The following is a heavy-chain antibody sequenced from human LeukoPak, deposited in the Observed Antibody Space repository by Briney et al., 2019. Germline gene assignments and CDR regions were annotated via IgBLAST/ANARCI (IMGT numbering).Heavy chain of an antibody. CDR1: GYTFTSYG. D-gene: IGHD3-3*01. CDR3: AREDDFWSGSTNYYYYMDV. V-gene: IGHV1-18*01. J-gene: IGHJ6*03. CDR2: ISAYNGNT. Sequence: ASVKVSCKASGYTFTSYGISWVRQAPGQGLEWMGWISAYNGNTNYAQKLQGRVTMTTDTSTNTAYMELRSLRSDDTAVYYCAREDDFWSGSTNYYYYMDVWGKGTTVTVSS.